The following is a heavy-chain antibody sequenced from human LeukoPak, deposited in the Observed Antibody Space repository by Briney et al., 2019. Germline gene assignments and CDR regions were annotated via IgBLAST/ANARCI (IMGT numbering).Heavy chain of an antibody. Sequence: PGGSLRLSCATSGFTLSDYWMTWFRQAPGKGLEWVANIKQDGSEKYYVDSEKVRFTISRDNAKNSLYLQMNSLRAEDTAVYYCARERMGSSGHFEYWGQGTLVTVSS. D-gene: IGHD6-19*01. CDR1: GFTLSDYW. J-gene: IGHJ4*02. V-gene: IGHV3-7*01. CDR3: ARERMGSSGHFEY. CDR2: IKQDGSEK.